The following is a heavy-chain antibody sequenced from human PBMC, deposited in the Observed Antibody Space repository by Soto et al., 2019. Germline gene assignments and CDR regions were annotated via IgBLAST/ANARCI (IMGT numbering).Heavy chain of an antibody. Sequence: EVQLVESGGGLVQPGRSLRLSCAASGFTFDDYAMHWVRQAPGMGLEWVSGISWNSGSIGYADSVKGTISRDNAKNYLYLQMNSLRAEDTALYYCAKGGQLLTEGGGYWGQGTLVTVSS. CDR3: AKGGQLLTEGGGY. CDR2: ISWNSGSI. CDR1: GFTFDDYA. J-gene: IGHJ4*02. D-gene: IGHD2-2*01. V-gene: IGHV3-9*01.